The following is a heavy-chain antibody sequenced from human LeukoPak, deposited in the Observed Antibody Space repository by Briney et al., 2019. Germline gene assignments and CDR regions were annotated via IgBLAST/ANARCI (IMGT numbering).Heavy chain of an antibody. Sequence: GRSLRLSCAASGFTFDDYAMHWVRQAPGEGLEWVSGISWNSGSIGYADSVKGRFTISRDNAKNSLYLQMNSLRAEDTALYYCAKGPYYYDSSGYYGNGAFDIWGQGTMVTVSS. CDR1: GFTFDDYA. J-gene: IGHJ3*02. V-gene: IGHV3-9*01. D-gene: IGHD3-22*01. CDR3: AKGPYYYDSSGYYGNGAFDI. CDR2: ISWNSGSI.